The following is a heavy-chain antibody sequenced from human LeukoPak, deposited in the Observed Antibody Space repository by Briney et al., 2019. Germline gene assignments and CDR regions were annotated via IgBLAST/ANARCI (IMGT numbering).Heavy chain of an antibody. CDR3: ARDDDIGGPFDY. D-gene: IGHD3-9*01. V-gene: IGHV3-53*01. J-gene: IGHJ4*02. CDR2: IYSGGST. CDR1: GFTVSTNY. Sequence: GGSLRLSCAVSGFTVSTNYMNWVRQAPGKGLEWVSIIYSGGSTYYADSVKGRFTISRDNSKNTLYLRMTSLRAEDTAIYYCARDDDIGGPFDYWGQGTLVTVSS.